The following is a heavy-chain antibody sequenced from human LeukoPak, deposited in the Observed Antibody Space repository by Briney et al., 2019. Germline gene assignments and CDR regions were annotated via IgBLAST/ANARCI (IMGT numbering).Heavy chain of an antibody. CDR1: GYSFTSYW. J-gene: IGHJ4*02. V-gene: IGHV5-51*01. Sequence: GESLQISCQGSGYSFTSYWIGWVRQLPGKGLEWMGIIYPGDSDTRYSPSFQGQVTISADKSISTAYLQWSSLKASDTAMYYCARPASDYADFDYWGQGTLVTVSS. CDR2: IYPGDSDT. CDR3: ARPASDYADFDY. D-gene: IGHD6-25*01.